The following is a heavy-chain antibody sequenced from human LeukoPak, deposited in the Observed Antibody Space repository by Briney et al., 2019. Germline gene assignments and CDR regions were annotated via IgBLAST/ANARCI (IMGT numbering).Heavy chain of an antibody. D-gene: IGHD2-2*01. V-gene: IGHV3-30*02. J-gene: IGHJ5*02. CDR2: IRYDGSNK. Sequence: PGGSLRLSCAASGFTFSSYGMHWVRQAPGKGLEWVAFIRYDGSNKYYADSVKGRFTISRDNSKNTLYLQMNSLRAEDTAVYYCAKHRGSSTSLNWFDPWGQGTLVTVSS. CDR3: AKHRGSSTSLNWFDP. CDR1: GFTFSSYG.